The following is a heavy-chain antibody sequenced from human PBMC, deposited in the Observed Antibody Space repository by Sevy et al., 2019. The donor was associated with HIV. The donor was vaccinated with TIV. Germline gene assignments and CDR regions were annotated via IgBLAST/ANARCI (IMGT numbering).Heavy chain of an antibody. CDR3: AKDRAAMVGDAFDI. Sequence: GGSLRLSCAASGFPFSSHAMSWVRQAPGKGLEWVSAIGGSGVSTYYADSVKGRFTISRDNSKNTLYLQMNSLRAEDTAVYYCAKDRAAMVGDAFDIWGQGTMVTVSS. V-gene: IGHV3-23*01. D-gene: IGHD5-18*01. CDR1: GFPFSSHA. J-gene: IGHJ3*02. CDR2: IGGSGVST.